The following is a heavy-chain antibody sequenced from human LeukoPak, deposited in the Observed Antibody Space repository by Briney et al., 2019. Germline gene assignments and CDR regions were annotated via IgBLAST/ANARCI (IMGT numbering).Heavy chain of an antibody. D-gene: IGHD2-21*01. CDR3: ARHGDYCFDL. Sequence: GGSLRLSCAASGFTFSRSWTGWVSQAPGKGLEWVANIKQDGTSKYYVDSVMGRFTISRDNAENSVYLQMNSLSAGDTAVYYCARHGDYCFDLWGPGTRVTVSS. CDR1: GFTFSRSW. J-gene: IGHJ4*02. CDR2: IKQDGTSK. V-gene: IGHV3-7*02.